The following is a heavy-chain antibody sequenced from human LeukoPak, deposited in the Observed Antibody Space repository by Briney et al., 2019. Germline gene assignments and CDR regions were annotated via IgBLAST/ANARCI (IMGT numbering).Heavy chain of an antibody. J-gene: IGHJ6*03. Sequence: ASVKVSCKASGYTFTSYYMHWVRQAPGQGLEWMGIINPSGGSTSYAQKFQGRVTMTRDTSTSTVYMELSSLRSEDTAVYYCARGGSNYYYYYYMDVWGKGTMVTVSS. CDR3: ARGGSNYYYYYYMDV. V-gene: IGHV1-46*01. CDR1: GYTFTSYY. CDR2: INPSGGST. D-gene: IGHD3-16*01.